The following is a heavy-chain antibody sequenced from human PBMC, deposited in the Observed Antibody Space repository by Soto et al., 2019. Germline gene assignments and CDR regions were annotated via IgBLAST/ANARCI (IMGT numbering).Heavy chain of an antibody. V-gene: IGHV3-23*01. CDR2: ISARSDNT. Sequence: EVQLLASGGGLVQPGGSLRLSCAASGFTFYSYAMDWVRQAPGKGLEWVSSISARSDNTYYADSVKGRFTISRDHSKSTLYLQVNSLRAEDTAIYYCTKRGDSYYYGMNVWGQGNTVTVSS. CDR1: GFTFYSYA. CDR3: TKRGDSYYYGMNV. J-gene: IGHJ6*02. D-gene: IGHD7-27*01.